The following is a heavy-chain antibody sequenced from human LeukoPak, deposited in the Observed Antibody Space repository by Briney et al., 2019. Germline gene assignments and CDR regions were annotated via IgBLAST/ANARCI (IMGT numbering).Heavy chain of an antibody. CDR2: ISYDGSNK. V-gene: IGHV3-30*18. Sequence: GGSLRLSCAASGFTFSSYGMHWVRQAPGKGLEWVAVISYDGSNKYYADSVKGRFIISRDNSNNTLSLQMNSLRAEDTAVYYCAKDGDTARVGYYYYGMDVWGPGTTVTVSS. D-gene: IGHD2-21*02. CDR3: AKDGDTARVGYYYYGMDV. J-gene: IGHJ6*02. CDR1: GFTFSSYG.